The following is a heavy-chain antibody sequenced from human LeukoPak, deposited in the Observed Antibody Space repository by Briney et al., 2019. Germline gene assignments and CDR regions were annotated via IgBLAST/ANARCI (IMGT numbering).Heavy chain of an antibody. CDR1: GGSVSSGSYC. CDR3: ARVYSGYDYVHFDY. V-gene: IGHV4-61*01. D-gene: IGHD5-12*01. CDR2: IYYSGST. Sequence: PSETLSLTCTVSGGSVSSGSYCWSWIRQPPGKGLEWIGYIYYSGSTNCNPSLKSRVTISVDTSKNQFSLKLSSVTAADTAVYYCARVYSGYDYVHFDYWGQGTLVTVSS. J-gene: IGHJ4*02.